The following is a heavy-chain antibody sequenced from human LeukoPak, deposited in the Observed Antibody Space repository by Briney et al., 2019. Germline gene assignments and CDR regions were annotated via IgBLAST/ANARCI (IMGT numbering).Heavy chain of an antibody. CDR2: INHSGST. Sequence: SDTLSLTCAVYGGSFSGYYWSWIRQPPGKGLEWIGEINHSGSTNYNPSLKSRVTISVDTSKNQFSPKLSSVTAADTAVYYCAREWLFGYWSDPWGQGTLVTVSS. CDR3: AREWLFGYWSDP. V-gene: IGHV4-34*01. J-gene: IGHJ5*02. D-gene: IGHD3-3*01. CDR1: GGSFSGYY.